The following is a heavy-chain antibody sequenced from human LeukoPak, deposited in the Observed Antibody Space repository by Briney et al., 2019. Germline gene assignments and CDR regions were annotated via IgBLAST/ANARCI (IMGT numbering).Heavy chain of an antibody. CDR3: TRVGYIDEGIDY. D-gene: IGHD5-24*01. J-gene: IGHJ4*02. Sequence: GGSLRLSCVASGFPFSSYWMTCVRQAPGKGLEWVANIKQDGSKESYVDSVKGRFPTSTDNANNSLYLQMNSLRAADTAIYYCTRVGYIDEGIDYWGQGTLVPVSS. CDR2: IKQDGSKE. V-gene: IGHV3-7*04. CDR1: GFPFSSYW.